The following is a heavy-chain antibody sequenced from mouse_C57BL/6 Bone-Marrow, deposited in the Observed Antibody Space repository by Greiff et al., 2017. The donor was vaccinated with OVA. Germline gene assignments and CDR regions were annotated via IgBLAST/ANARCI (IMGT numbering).Heavy chain of an antibody. V-gene: IGHV1-64*01. J-gene: IGHJ4*01. CDR2: IHPNSGST. CDR1: GYTFTSYW. Sequence: QVQLKQPGAELVKPGASVKLSCKASGYTFTSYWMHWVKQRPGQGLEWIGMIHPNSGSTNYNEKFKSKATLTVDKSSSTAYMQLSSLTSEDSAVYYCARVLYYAMDYWGQGTSVTVSS. CDR3: ARVLYYAMDY.